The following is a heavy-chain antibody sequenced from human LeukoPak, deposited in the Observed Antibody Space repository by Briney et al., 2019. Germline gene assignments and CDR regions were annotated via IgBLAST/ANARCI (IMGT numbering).Heavy chain of an antibody. Sequence: GASVKVSCKASGYTFTSYGISWVRQAPGQGLEWMGWISAYNGNTNYAQKFQGRVTITRNTSISTAYMELSSLRSEDTAVYYCARVLRYFDWPHGDFDYWGQGTLVTVSS. J-gene: IGHJ4*02. D-gene: IGHD3-9*01. CDR2: ISAYNGNT. CDR1: GYTFTSYG. CDR3: ARVLRYFDWPHGDFDY. V-gene: IGHV1-18*01.